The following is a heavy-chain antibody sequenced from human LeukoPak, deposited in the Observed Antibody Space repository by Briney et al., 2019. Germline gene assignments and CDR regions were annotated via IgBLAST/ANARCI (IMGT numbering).Heavy chain of an antibody. D-gene: IGHD1-14*01. CDR3: AREGTDYYGMDV. Sequence: SVKVSCKASGGTFSSYAISWVRQAPGQGLEWMGGIIPIFGTANYAQKFQGRVTITRDTSASTAYMELSSLRSEGTAVYYCAREGTDYYGMDVWGQGTTVTVSS. J-gene: IGHJ6*02. CDR1: GGTFSSYA. CDR2: IIPIFGTA. V-gene: IGHV1-69*05.